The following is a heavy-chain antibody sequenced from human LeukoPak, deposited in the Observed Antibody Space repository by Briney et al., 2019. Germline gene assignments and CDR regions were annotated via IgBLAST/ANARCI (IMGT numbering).Heavy chain of an antibody. Sequence: GGSLRLSCAASGFTFSSYSLNWVRQAPGKGLEWVSSISSSSSYIYYADSVKGRFTISRDNAKNSLYLQMNSLRAEDTAVYYCAVAAAGTYDYWGQGTLVTVSS. D-gene: IGHD6-13*01. CDR3: AVAAAGTYDY. CDR1: GFTFSSYS. V-gene: IGHV3-21*01. CDR2: ISSSSSYI. J-gene: IGHJ4*02.